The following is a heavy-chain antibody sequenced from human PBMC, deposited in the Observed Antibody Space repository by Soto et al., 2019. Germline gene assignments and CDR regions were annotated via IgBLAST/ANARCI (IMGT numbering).Heavy chain of an antibody. D-gene: IGHD3-22*01. J-gene: IGHJ4*02. V-gene: IGHV3-30*04. CDR1: GFTFRSYV. CDR2: ISNDGSNK. Sequence: GGSLRLSCAASGFTFRSYVMHWVRQAPGKGLEWVAVISNDGSNKYYADSVKGRFTISRDNSKITLYLQMNSLRPGDTAVYYCARDPYYYSDTSGQFDYWGQGTLVTVSS. CDR3: ARDPYYYSDTSGQFDY.